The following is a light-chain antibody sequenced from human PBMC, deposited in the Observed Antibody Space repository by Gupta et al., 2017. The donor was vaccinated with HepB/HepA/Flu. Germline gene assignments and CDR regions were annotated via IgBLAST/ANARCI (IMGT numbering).Light chain of an antibody. J-gene: IGLJ2*01. CDR1: SSTIGAGYD. Sequence: QSVLTQPPSVSGAPGQRLTPSRTGSSSTIGAGYDVHWYQQLPVTAPKLLIYGNSNRPSGVPDRFSGSKSGTSASLAITGLQAEDEADYYCQSYDSSLSAVVFGGGTKLTVL. CDR2: GNS. CDR3: QSYDSSLSAVV. V-gene: IGLV1-40*01.